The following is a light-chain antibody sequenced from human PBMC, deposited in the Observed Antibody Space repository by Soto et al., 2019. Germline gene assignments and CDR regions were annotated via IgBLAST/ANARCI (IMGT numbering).Light chain of an antibody. Sequence: DIVMTQSPDSLAVSLGERATINCKSSQSILYSSNNKNYLAWYQQKSGQPPKLLIYWASTRESGVPDRFSGSGSGTDFTLTISSLQAEDGAVYYCQQYYNSPEYTFGQGTKLEIK. CDR2: WAS. CDR3: QQYYNSPEYT. J-gene: IGKJ2*01. CDR1: QSILYSSNNKNY. V-gene: IGKV4-1*01.